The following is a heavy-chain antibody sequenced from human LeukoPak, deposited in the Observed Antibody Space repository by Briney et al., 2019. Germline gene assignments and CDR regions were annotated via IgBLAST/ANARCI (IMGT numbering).Heavy chain of an antibody. Sequence: GGSLRLSCAASGFTFNSYAMTWVRQAPGKGLEWVSAVSGSGGSTYYPASVEGRFTISRDNSKDTLYLQINSLRVEDTAVYFCAKLGYYDFWSNYLVFDNWGQGTLVTVSS. CDR1: GFTFNSYA. V-gene: IGHV3-23*01. J-gene: IGHJ4*02. CDR2: VSGSGGST. D-gene: IGHD3-3*01. CDR3: AKLGYYDFWSNYLVFDN.